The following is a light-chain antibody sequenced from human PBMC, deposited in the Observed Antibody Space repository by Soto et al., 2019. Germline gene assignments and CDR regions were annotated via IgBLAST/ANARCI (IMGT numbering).Light chain of an antibody. Sequence: QSALTQPASVSGSPGQSITISCIETSSDVGGYNYVSWYQQHPGKAPKLMIYDVSNRPSGVSNRFSGSKSGNTASLTISGLQAEDEADYYCSSYTSSSTVVFGGGTKLTVL. CDR2: DVS. V-gene: IGLV2-14*01. CDR1: SSDVGGYNY. J-gene: IGLJ2*01. CDR3: SSYTSSSTVV.